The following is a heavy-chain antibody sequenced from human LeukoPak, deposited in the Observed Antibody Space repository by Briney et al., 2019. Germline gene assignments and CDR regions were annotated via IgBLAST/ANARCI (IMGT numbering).Heavy chain of an antibody. V-gene: IGHV5-51*01. CDR1: GYIFTSYW. CDR2: IYPGDSYT. J-gene: IGHJ4*02. D-gene: IGHD2-15*01. CDR3: ARQGSGYCSGGSCYHWDY. Sequence: GEYPKISRKGPGYIFTSYWIRGVRQMPGKGLDWMGIIYPGDSYTRYSTSFQGQVTISADKSIGTAYLQWSSLKASDTAMYYCARQGSGYCSGGSCYHWDYWGQGTLVTVSS.